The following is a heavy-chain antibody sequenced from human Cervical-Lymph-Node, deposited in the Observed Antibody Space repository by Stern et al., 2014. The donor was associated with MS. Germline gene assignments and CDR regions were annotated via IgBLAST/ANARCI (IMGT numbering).Heavy chain of an antibody. Sequence: QVQLVQSGAEVKKPGASVKVSCKASGYSFTYYGINWVRQAPLQGLHCMGWGSGDRGNTNSAQKCQGRVTMTTDTSTSTAHMELRSLESDDTAVYYCARGGMGGNYYYYYGMDVWGQGTTVTVSS. D-gene: IGHD3-16*01. CDR2: GSGDRGNT. CDR3: ARGGMGGNYYYYYGMDV. V-gene: IGHV1-18*01. CDR1: GYSFTYYG. J-gene: IGHJ6*02.